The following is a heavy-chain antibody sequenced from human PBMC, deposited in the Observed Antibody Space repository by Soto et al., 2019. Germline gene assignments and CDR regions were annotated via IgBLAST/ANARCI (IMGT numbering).Heavy chain of an antibody. CDR2: IYFSGST. Sequence: SETLSLTCTVSGVSIRSYYWTWIRQAPGRGLEWIGYIYFSGSTNYNPSLKSRVTISVDTSKNQFSLKVRSVTAADTAVYYCGRDPLLSGNYGMDVWGQGTAVPVSS. D-gene: IGHD3-10*01. J-gene: IGHJ6*02. CDR3: GRDPLLSGNYGMDV. V-gene: IGHV4-59*12. CDR1: GVSIRSYY.